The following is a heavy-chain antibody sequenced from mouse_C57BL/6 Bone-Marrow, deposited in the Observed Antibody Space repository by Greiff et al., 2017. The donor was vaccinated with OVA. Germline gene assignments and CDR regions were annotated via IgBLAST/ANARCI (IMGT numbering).Heavy chain of an antibody. Sequence: VQLQQSGPELVKPGASVKISCKASGYAFSSSWMNWVKQRPGKGLEWIGRIYPGDGDTNYNGKFKGKATLTADKSSSTAYMQLSSLTSEDSAVYFCATDYGAAYYFDYWGQGTTLTVSS. J-gene: IGHJ2*01. CDR3: ATDYGAAYYFDY. CDR1: GYAFSSSW. D-gene: IGHD2-4*01. CDR2: IYPGDGDT. V-gene: IGHV1-82*01.